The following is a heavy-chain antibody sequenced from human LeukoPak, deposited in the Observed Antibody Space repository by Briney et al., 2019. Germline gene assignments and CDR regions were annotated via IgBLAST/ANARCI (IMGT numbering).Heavy chain of an antibody. CDR1: GGSISSGSYY. V-gene: IGHV4-61*02. CDR3: ARDRYTRYCSTTSCPYYYYMDV. CDR2: IYTSGST. Sequence: SETLSLTCTVSGGSISSGSYYWSWIRQPAGKGLEWIGRIYTSGSTNYNPSLKSRVTLSVDTSKNQFSLKLNSVTAADTAVYYCARDRYTRYCSTTSCPYYYYMDVWGKGTTVTVSS. J-gene: IGHJ6*03. D-gene: IGHD2-2*01.